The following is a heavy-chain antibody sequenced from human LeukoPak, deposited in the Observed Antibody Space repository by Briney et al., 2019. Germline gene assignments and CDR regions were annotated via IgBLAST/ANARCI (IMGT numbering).Heavy chain of an antibody. CDR2: IYTSGST. Sequence: SETLSLTCTVSGGSISSYYWSWIRQPAGKGLEWIGRIYTSGSTNYNPSLKSRVTMSVDTSKNQFSLKLSSVTAADTAVYYCAGYDILTSSPGVDAFDIWGQGTMVTVSS. CDR3: AGYDILTSSPGVDAFDI. D-gene: IGHD3-9*01. V-gene: IGHV4-4*07. CDR1: GGSISSYY. J-gene: IGHJ3*02.